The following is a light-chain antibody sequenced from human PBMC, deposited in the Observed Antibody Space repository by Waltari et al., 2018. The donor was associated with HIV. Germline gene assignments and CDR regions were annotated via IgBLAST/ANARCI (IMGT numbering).Light chain of an antibody. CDR1: QSVLYSSNNKSY. J-gene: IGKJ2*01. Sequence: DIVMTQSTDSLAVSLGERATINCKSSQSVLYSSNNKSYLAWYQQKPGQPPKLLIYWASTRESGVPDRFSGSGSGTDFTLTISSLQAEDGAVYYCQQYYGTPYTFGQGTKLEIK. V-gene: IGKV4-1*01. CDR2: WAS. CDR3: QQYYGTPYT.